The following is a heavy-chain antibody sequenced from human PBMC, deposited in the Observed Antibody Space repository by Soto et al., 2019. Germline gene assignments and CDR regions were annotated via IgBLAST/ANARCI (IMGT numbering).Heavy chain of an antibody. V-gene: IGHV3-23*01. CDR3: ARYIPGVRYYGMDV. CDR1: GFTFSSYA. Sequence: EVQFLESGGGLVQPGGSLRLSCAASGFTFSSYAMKWVRQAPGKGLEWVSRIGESGTPTYYADSVKGRFTISRDNSGNTLFLEMYSLRAEDTAVYYCARYIPGVRYYGMDVWGQGTTVTVSS. D-gene: IGHD2-2*01. CDR2: IGESGTPT. J-gene: IGHJ6*02.